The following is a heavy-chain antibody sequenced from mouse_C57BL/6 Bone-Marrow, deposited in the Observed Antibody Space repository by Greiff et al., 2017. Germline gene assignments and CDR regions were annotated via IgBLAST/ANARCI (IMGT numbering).Heavy chain of an antibody. V-gene: IGHV5-17*01. CDR3: ADYGSSYGYWCVDG. CDR1: GFTFSDYG. D-gene: IGHD1-1*01. Sequence: EVQLVESGGGLVKPGGSLKLSCAASGFTFSDYGMHWVRQAPERGLEWVAYISSGSSTIYYADTVKGRFPISRDNAKNTLFLQMTSLRSEDTAMYYCADYGSSYGYWCVDGGGTGTTVTVSS. J-gene: IGHJ1*03. CDR2: ISSGSSTI.